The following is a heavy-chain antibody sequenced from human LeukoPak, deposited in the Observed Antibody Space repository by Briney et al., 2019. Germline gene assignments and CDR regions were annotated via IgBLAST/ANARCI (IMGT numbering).Heavy chain of an antibody. CDR1: GFTFSSYA. Sequence: PGRSLSLSCAASGFTFSSYAMHWVRQAPGKGLEWVAVISYDGSNKYYADSVKGRFTISRDNSKNTLYLQMNSLRAEDTAVYYCAREPHYRYGDLDYWGQGTLVTVSS. V-gene: IGHV3-30-3*01. CDR3: AREPHYRYGDLDY. J-gene: IGHJ4*02. CDR2: ISYDGSNK. D-gene: IGHD3-16*02.